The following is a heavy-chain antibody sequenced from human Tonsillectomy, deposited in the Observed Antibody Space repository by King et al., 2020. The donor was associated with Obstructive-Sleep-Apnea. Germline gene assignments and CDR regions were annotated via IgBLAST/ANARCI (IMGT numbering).Heavy chain of an antibody. CDR3: ARDQVAPYIVVVPAAITDLDY. CDR1: GYTFTSYG. CDR2: ISAYNGNT. D-gene: IGHD2-2*01. Sequence: VQLVQSGAEVKKPGASVKVSCKASGYTFTSYGISWVRQAPGQGLEWMGCISAYNGNTNYAQKLKGRVTMTTDTSTRTAYMELRSLRSDDTAVYYCARDQVAPYIVVVPAAITDLDYWGQGTLVTVSS. J-gene: IGHJ4*02. V-gene: IGHV1-18*04.